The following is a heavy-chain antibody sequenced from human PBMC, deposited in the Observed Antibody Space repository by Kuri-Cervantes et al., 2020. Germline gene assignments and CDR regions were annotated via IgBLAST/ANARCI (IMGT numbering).Heavy chain of an antibody. Sequence: GESLKISCAASGFTFSNAWMSWVRQAPGKGLEWVGRIKSKTDGGTTDYAAPVKGRFTISRDDSKNTLYLQMNSLKTEDTAVYYCTTDLGIAAAGTDAFDIWGQGTMVTVSS. D-gene: IGHD6-13*01. CDR2: IKSKTDGGTT. CDR1: GFTFSNAW. J-gene: IGHJ3*02. V-gene: IGHV3-15*01. CDR3: TTDLGIAAAGTDAFDI.